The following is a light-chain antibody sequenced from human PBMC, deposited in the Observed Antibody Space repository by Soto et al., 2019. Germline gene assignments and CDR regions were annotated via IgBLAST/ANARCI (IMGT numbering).Light chain of an antibody. CDR1: QSVSSN. J-gene: IGKJ4*01. CDR2: GAS. V-gene: IGKV3-15*01. CDR3: QQYDNWPPLT. Sequence: EIVMTQSPATLSVSPGERATLSCRASQSVSSNFAWCQQKHGQAPRILIYGASTRATGIPARFSGSGSGTEFTLTISSLQSEDFAVYYCQQYDNWPPLTFGGGTRVEIK.